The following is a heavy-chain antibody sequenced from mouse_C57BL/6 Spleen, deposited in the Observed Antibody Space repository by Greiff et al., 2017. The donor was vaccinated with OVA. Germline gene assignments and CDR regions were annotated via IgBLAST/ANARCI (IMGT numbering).Heavy chain of an antibody. CDR3: ARSANWDGGDD. CDR2: IHPNSGST. V-gene: IGHV1-64*01. CDR1: GYTFTSYW. J-gene: IGHJ2*01. Sequence: QVQLQQPGAELVKPGASVKLSCKASGYTFTSYWMHWVQQTPGQGLEWVGMIHPNSGSTNYNEKFKSKATLTVDKSSSTAYMQLRSLTSADSAVYYCARSANWDGGDDWGQGTTVTVSS. D-gene: IGHD4-1*02.